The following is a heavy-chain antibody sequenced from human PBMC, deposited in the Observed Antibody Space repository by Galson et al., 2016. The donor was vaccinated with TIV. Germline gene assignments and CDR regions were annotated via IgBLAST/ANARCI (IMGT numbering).Heavy chain of an antibody. CDR2: TYSRSRWYN. CDR1: GDSVSSKSAA. D-gene: IGHD5-24*01. Sequence: CAISGDSVSSKSAAWNWIRQSPSRGLEWLGRTYSRSRWYNEYAVSVRSRISINPDTSKNQFSRQLNSVTPEDTAIYYCARGGGDGQKALTHFDHWGQGTLVTVSS. CDR3: ARGGGDGQKALTHFDH. V-gene: IGHV6-1*01. J-gene: IGHJ4*02.